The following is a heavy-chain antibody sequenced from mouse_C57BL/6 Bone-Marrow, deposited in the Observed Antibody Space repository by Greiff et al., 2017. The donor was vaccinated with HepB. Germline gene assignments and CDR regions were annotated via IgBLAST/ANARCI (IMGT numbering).Heavy chain of an antibody. Sequence: EVQGVESGGGLVQPGGSLKLSCAASGFTFSDYYMYWVRQTPEKRLEWVAYISNGGGSTYYPDTVKGRFTISRDNAKNTLYLQMSRLKSEDTAMYYCARHEAAQATRAMDYWGQGTSVTVSS. V-gene: IGHV5-12*01. CDR3: ARHEAAQATRAMDY. J-gene: IGHJ4*01. CDR1: GFTFSDYY. CDR2: ISNGGGST. D-gene: IGHD3-2*02.